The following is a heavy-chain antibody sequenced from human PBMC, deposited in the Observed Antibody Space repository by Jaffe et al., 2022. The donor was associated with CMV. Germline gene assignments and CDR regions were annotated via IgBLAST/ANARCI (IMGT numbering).Heavy chain of an antibody. V-gene: IGHV4-39*01. J-gene: IGHJ4*02. CDR1: GGSISSSSYY. Sequence: QLQLQESGPGLVKPSETLSLTCTVSGGSISSSSYYWGWIRQPPGKGLEWIGSIYYSGSTYYNPSLKSRVTISVDTSKNQFSLKLSSVTAADTAVYYCARRLPWGAFDYWGQGTLVTVSS. CDR3: ARRLPWGAFDY. CDR2: IYYSGST. D-gene: IGHD3-16*01.